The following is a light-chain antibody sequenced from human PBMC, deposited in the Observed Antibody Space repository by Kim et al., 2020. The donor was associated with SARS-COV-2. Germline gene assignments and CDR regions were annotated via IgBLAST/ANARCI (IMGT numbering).Light chain of an antibody. Sequence: QSITTSCTGTSSDLGGYNYVSWYQQHPGKAPKLMIYDVSNRPSGVSNRFSGSKSDNTASLIISGLQAEDEADYYCSSHTSSSTPYVFGTGTKVTVL. CDR3: SSHTSSSTPYV. V-gene: IGLV2-14*03. J-gene: IGLJ1*01. CDR2: DVS. CDR1: SSDLGGYNY.